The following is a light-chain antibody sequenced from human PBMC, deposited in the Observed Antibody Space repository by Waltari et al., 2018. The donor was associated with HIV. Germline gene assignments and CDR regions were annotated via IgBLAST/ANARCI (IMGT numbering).Light chain of an antibody. CDR1: SSNIGDND. CDR3: ATLDDSLNGPV. V-gene: IGLV1-44*01. CDR2: SNN. Sequence: QSVLTQPPSVSGTPGQRVTISCSGGSSNIGDNDVSWYQQFPGTAPKLLIYSNNRPPSGVPDRFAGSKSGTSASLAISGLQSEDEADYYCATLDDSLNGPVFGGGTKVTVL. J-gene: IGLJ2*01.